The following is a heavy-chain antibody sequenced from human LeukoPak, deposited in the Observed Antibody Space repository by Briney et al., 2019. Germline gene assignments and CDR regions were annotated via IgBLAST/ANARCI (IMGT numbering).Heavy chain of an antibody. J-gene: IGHJ4*02. CDR3: ARDGTSTDDY. CDR2: ISAYNGNT. V-gene: IGHV1-18*01. Sequence: GASVKVSCKASGYPFDNFGLTWVRQAPGQGLEWMGWISAYNGNTHYAQKFRGRLTMTTDTSTTTAYLELRSLKSDDTAVYYCARDGTSTDDYWGQGTLVTVSS. CDR1: GYPFDNFG. D-gene: IGHD2-2*01.